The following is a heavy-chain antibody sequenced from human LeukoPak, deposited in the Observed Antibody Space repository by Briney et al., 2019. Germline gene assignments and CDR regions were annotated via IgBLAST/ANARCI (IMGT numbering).Heavy chain of an antibody. J-gene: IGHJ4*02. CDR3: ARDGLSGYFDY. Sequence: GGSLRLSCAASGFTFSSYSMNWVRQAPGKGLEWVSYISSSSSTIYYADSVKGRFTISRDNAKNSLYLQMNSLRAEDTAVYYSARDGLSGYFDYWGQGTLVTASS. CDR2: ISSSSSTI. V-gene: IGHV3-48*01. D-gene: IGHD3-10*01. CDR1: GFTFSSYS.